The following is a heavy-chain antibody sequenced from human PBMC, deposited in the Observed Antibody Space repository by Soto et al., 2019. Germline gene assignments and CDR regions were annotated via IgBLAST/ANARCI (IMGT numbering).Heavy chain of an antibody. D-gene: IGHD2-2*01. Sequence: ASVKVSCKASGYTFTSYGISWVRQAPGQGLEWMGWISAYNGNTNYAPKLQGRVTMTPDTSTSTAYMELRSLRSHDTAVYYCARRYCSSTSCYNYYYYYGMDVWGQGTTVTVSS. V-gene: IGHV1-18*01. J-gene: IGHJ6*02. CDR2: ISAYNGNT. CDR1: GYTFTSYG. CDR3: ARRYCSSTSCYNYYYYYGMDV.